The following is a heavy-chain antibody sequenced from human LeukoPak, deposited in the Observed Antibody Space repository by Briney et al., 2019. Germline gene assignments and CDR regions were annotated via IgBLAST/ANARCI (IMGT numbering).Heavy chain of an antibody. D-gene: IGHD5-24*01. J-gene: IGHJ4*02. CDR2: IIPIFGTA. CDR3: ARDGEMATIGGYFDY. V-gene: IGHV1-69*06. CDR1: GGTFSSYA. Sequence: SVKVSCKASGGTFSSYAISWVRQAPGQGLEWMGGIIPIFGTANYAQKFQGRVTITADKSTSTAYMELSSLRSEDTAVYYCARDGEMATIGGYFDYWGQGTLVTVSS.